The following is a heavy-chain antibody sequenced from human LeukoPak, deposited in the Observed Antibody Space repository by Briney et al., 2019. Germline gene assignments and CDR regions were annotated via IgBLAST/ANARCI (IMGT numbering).Heavy chain of an antibody. D-gene: IGHD6-13*01. CDR2: ISYDGSNK. J-gene: IGHJ4*02. V-gene: IGHV3-30-3*01. CDR3: ARGAIAAAGTGPY. CDR1: GFIFSNYV. Sequence: GGSLRLSCAASGFIFSNYVMHWVRQPPGKGLEWVAVISYDGSNKYYADSVKGRFTISRDNSKNTPYLQMNSLRAEDTAVYYCARGAIAAAGTGPYWGQGTLVTVSS.